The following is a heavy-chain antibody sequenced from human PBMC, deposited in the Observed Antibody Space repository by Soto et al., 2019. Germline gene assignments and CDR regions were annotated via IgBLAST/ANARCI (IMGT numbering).Heavy chain of an antibody. J-gene: IGHJ4*02. V-gene: IGHV3-23*01. CDR3: AKPLGYYDSSGYPASN. CDR1: GFTFSSYA. Sequence: EVQLLESGGGLVQPGGSLRLSCAASGFTFSSYAMSWVRQAPGKGLEWVSAISGSGGSTYYADSVKGRFTISRDNSKNTLYLQMNSLRAEDTAVYYCAKPLGYYDSSGYPASNWGQGTLVTVSS. D-gene: IGHD3-22*01. CDR2: ISGSGGST.